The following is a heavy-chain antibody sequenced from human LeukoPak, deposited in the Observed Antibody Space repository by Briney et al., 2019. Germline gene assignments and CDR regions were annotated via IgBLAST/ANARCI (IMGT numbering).Heavy chain of an antibody. Sequence: GGSLRLSCAASGFTFSSYAMSWVRQAPGKGLEWVSTISGSCGSTHYADSVKGRFTISRDNSKNTLYLQVNSLRADDKAVYYCAKILRGYNYGGFDYWGQGTLVTVSS. D-gene: IGHD5-18*01. J-gene: IGHJ4*02. CDR2: ISGSCGST. V-gene: IGHV3-23*01. CDR3: AKILRGYNYGGFDY. CDR1: GFTFSSYA.